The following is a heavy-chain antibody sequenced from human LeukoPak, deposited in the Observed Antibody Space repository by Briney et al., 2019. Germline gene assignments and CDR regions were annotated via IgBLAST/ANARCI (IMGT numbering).Heavy chain of an antibody. CDR2: IIPIFGIA. D-gene: IGHD2-2*01. V-gene: IGHV1-69*04. J-gene: IGHJ5*02. CDR1: GGTFSSYA. CDR3: ARGKVVVENWFDP. Sequence: ASVKVSCKASGGTFSSYAISWVRQAPGQGLEWMGRIIPIFGIANYAQKFQGRVTITADKSTSTAYMELRSLRSEDTAVYYCARGKVVVENWFDPWGQGTLVTVSS.